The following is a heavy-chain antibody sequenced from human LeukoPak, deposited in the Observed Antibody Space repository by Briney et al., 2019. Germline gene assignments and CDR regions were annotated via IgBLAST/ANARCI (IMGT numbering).Heavy chain of an antibody. J-gene: IGHJ4*02. CDR3: ARDSYSGSYYY. CDR1: GYTFTGYY. D-gene: IGHD1-26*01. CDR2: INPNGGGT. Sequence: ASVKVSCKASGYTFTGYYMHWVRQAPGQGLEWVAWINPNGGGTNYAPQFQGRVTTSSDTSISTAYMELSSLRSDDTAVYYCARDSYSGSYYYRGQGTLVTVSS. V-gene: IGHV1-2*02.